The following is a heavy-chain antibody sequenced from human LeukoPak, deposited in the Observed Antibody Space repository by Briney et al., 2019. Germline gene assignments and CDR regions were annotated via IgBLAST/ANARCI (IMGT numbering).Heavy chain of an antibody. Sequence: GGSLRLSCAAFGFTVSSTYMAWGRQAPEKGLEWGSIIYSSGATSYADSVRGRFTISRDNSENTLHLQMNSLRADDTAVYYCARGASLWTNFEYWGQGTLVTVAS. CDR1: GFTVSSTY. V-gene: IGHV3-53*01. D-gene: IGHD2-2*01. J-gene: IGHJ4*02. CDR3: ARGASLWTNFEY. CDR2: IYSSGAT.